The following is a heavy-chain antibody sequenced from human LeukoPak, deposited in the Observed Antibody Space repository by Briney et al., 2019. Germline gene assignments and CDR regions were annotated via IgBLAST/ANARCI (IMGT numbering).Heavy chain of an antibody. D-gene: IGHD1-26*01. V-gene: IGHV4-38-2*02. CDR2: IYRSGST. CDR3: ARHASGSYNNFQH. CDR1: GYSISNGYY. J-gene: IGHJ1*01. Sequence: SETLSLTCTVSGYSISNGYYWDWIRPPPGRGLEWIGNIYRSGSTSYNPSLKSRVTISVDTSKNQFSLNLISVTAADTAVYYCARHASGSYNNFQHWGQGTLVTVSS.